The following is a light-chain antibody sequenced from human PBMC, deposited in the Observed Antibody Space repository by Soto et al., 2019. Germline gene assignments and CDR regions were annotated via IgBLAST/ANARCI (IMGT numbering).Light chain of an antibody. CDR1: ETIRIY. CDR3: QQSYTSAWT. Sequence: DIQMAQFPASLSASVGDTVTITCRSSETIRIYSNWYQHRPGKAPRILIYGATRLQSGVPPRFSGSVSGTEYTLTINNLQPDDIATYYCQQSYTSAWTFGQGTKV. CDR2: GAT. J-gene: IGKJ1*01. V-gene: IGKV1-39*01.